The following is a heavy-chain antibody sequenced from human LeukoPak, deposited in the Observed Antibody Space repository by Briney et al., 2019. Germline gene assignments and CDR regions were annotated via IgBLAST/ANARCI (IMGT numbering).Heavy chain of an antibody. CDR3: ARGDTGSRWPNFDY. CDR1: GFTFSTCI. CDR2: ISYDGAIK. Sequence: SGGSLRLSCAASGFTFSTCIMHWVRQAPGKGLHWVEVISYDGAIKYYADSVKGRFTISRDNSKNTLYLQMNTLRGEDTAVYYCARGDTGSRWPNFDYWGQGTLVTVSS. V-gene: IGHV3-30*04. D-gene: IGHD6-13*01. J-gene: IGHJ4*02.